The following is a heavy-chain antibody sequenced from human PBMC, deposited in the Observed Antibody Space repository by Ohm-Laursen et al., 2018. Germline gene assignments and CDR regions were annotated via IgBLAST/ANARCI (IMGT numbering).Heavy chain of an antibody. D-gene: IGHD3-10*01. V-gene: IGHV4-38-2*01. Sequence: SDTLSLTCGVSGYSISNGYYWGWIRQPPGKGLEWIGSIYHSGSTYYNPSLKSRVTISVDTSKNQFSLKLTSVTAADTAVYFCTSGGSGSFSGHIDYWGQGTLVTVSS. CDR1: GYSISNGYY. J-gene: IGHJ4*02. CDR3: TSGGSGSFSGHIDY. CDR2: IYHSGST.